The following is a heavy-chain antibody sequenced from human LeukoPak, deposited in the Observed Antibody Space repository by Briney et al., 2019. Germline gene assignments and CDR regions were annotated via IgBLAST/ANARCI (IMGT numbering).Heavy chain of an antibody. V-gene: IGHV1-2*02. Sequence: ASVKVSCKASGYTFTDYYLHWVRQASGQGLEWMGWISPNSGGTNYAQKFQGRVTMTRDTSISTAYMELSRLRSDDTAVYYCARDGNFDYWGQGTLVTVSS. CDR1: GYTFTDYY. CDR2: ISPNSGGT. J-gene: IGHJ4*02. D-gene: IGHD1-1*01. CDR3: ARDGNFDY.